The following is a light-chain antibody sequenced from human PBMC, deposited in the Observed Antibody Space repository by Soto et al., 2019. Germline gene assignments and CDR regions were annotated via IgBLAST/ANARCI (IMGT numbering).Light chain of an antibody. CDR2: EVS. J-gene: IGLJ1*01. CDR3: SSYAGSNSVV. CDR1: SSDVGGYNY. V-gene: IGLV2-8*01. Sequence: QSVLTQPPSASGSAEQSVTISCTGTSSDVGGYNYVSWYQQHPGKAPKLMIYEVSKRPSGVPDRFSGSKSGNTASLTVSGLQAEDEADYYCSSYAGSNSVVFGTGTKFTVL.